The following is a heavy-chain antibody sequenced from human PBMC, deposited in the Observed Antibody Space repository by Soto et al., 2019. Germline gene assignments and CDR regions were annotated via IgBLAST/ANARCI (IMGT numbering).Heavy chain of an antibody. CDR2: IDSSSSFI. CDR3: ARDPLWFGEIGYFDY. V-gene: IGHV3-21*06. D-gene: IGHD3-10*01. J-gene: IGHJ4*02. Sequence: LRLSCAASGFTFSSLAMNWVRQAPGKGLEWISSIDSSSSFIYYADSVKGRFTISRDNAKNSVFLHMSSLRADDTAVYYCARDPLWFGEIGYFDYWGQG. CDR1: GFTFSSLA.